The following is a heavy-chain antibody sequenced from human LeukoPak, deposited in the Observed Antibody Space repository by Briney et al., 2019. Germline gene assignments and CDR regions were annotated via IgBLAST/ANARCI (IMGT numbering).Heavy chain of an antibody. V-gene: IGHV4-39*07. Sequence: SETLSLTCTVSGGSISSSSYYWGWIRQPPGKGLEWIGSIYYSGSTYYNPSLKSRVTISVDTSKNQFSLKLSSVTAADTAVYYCACNLRGYSYGPFDYWGQGTLVTVSS. CDR2: IYYSGST. CDR1: GGSISSSSYY. D-gene: IGHD5-18*01. CDR3: ACNLRGYSYGPFDY. J-gene: IGHJ4*02.